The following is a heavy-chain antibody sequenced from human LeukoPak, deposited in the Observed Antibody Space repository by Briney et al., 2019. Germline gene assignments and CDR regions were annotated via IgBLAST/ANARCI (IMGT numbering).Heavy chain of an antibody. D-gene: IGHD5-12*01. Sequence: SVKVSCKASGGTFSSYAISWVRQAPGQGLEWMGRIIPIFGTANYAQKFQGRVTITTDESTSTAYMELSSLRSEDTAVYYCARVRCGYDFAPYYMDVWGKGTTVTVSS. CDR1: GGTFSSYA. V-gene: IGHV1-69*05. CDR3: ARVRCGYDFAPYYMDV. CDR2: IIPIFGTA. J-gene: IGHJ6*03.